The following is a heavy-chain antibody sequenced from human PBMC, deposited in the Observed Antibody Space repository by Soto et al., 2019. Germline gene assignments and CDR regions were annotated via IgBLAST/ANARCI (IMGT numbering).Heavy chain of an antibody. Sequence: SVKVSCKASGFTFTISAMQWVRQARGQRLEWIGWIVVGSGNTNYAQKFQERVTITRDMSTSTAYMELSSLRSEDTAVYYCAAGPSITIFGVVPVDYYYMDVWGKGTTVTVSS. CDR1: GFTFTISA. CDR3: AAGPSITIFGVVPVDYYYMDV. D-gene: IGHD3-3*01. V-gene: IGHV1-58*02. CDR2: IVVGSGNT. J-gene: IGHJ6*03.